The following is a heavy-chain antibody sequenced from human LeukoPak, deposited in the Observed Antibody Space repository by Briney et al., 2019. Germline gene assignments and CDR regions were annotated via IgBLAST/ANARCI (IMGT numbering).Heavy chain of an antibody. CDR3: AELGITMIGGV. J-gene: IGHJ6*04. CDR2: IYSGGST. D-gene: IGHD3-10*02. CDR1: GFTFSSYA. Sequence: GGSLRLSCAASGFTFSSYAMSWVRQAPGKGLEWVSFIYSGGSTYYADSVKGRFTISRDSSKNILHLQMNSLRAEDTAVYYCAELGITMIGGVWGKGTTVTISS. V-gene: IGHV3-66*01.